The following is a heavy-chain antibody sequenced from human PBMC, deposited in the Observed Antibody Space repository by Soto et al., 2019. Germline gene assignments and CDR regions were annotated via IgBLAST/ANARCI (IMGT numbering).Heavy chain of an antibody. CDR1: GYTFTRYD. Sequence: ASVKVSCKASGYTFTRYDINWVRQATGQGLEWMGWMNPNSGNTGYAQKFQGRVTMTRNTSISTAYMELSSLRSEDTAVYYCARGSMYTYYDILTGYYSSMDYYYYYMDVWGKGTTVTVSS. D-gene: IGHD3-9*01. CDR3: ARGSMYTYYDILTGYYSSMDYYYYYMDV. V-gene: IGHV1-8*01. J-gene: IGHJ6*03. CDR2: MNPNSGNT.